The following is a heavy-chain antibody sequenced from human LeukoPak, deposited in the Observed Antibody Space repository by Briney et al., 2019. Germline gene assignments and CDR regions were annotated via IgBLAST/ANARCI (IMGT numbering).Heavy chain of an antibody. Sequence: ASVKASCKASGYTFTGYYMHWVRQSPGQGLECMGWINPNSGGTNYAQKFPGRVTMTRDTSISTAYLELSRLRSDDTAVYDCARDSSYCSGGSCYPRDYWGQGTLVTVSS. D-gene: IGHD2-15*01. CDR1: GYTFTGYY. V-gene: IGHV1-2*02. CDR2: INPNSGGT. J-gene: IGHJ4*02. CDR3: ARDSSYCSGGSCYPRDY.